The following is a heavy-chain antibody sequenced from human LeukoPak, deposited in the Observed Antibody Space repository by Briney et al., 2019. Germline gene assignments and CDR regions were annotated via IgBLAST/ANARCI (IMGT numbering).Heavy chain of an antibody. V-gene: IGHV4-34*01. CDR3: ARGGYAVDY. CDR2: INHSGST. J-gene: IGHJ4*02. CDR1: GGSFSGYY. D-gene: IGHD5-18*01. Sequence: SETLPLTCAVYGGSFSGYYWSWIRQPPGKGLEWIGEINHSGSTNYNPSLKSRVTISVDTSKNQFSLKLSSVTAADTAVYYCARGGYAVDYWGQGTLVTVSS.